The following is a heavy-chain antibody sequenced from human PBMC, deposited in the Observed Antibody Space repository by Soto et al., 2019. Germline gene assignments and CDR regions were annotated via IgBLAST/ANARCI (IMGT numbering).Heavy chain of an antibody. Sequence: QVQLVQSGAEEKKPGAPVKVSCKASGYTFTSYAMHWVRQAPGQRLEWMGWINAGNGNTKYSQKFQGRVTITRDTSASTDYMELSSVRSEDTAVYYCARGTVVIHFDYWGQGTLVTVSS. V-gene: IGHV1-3*05. CDR2: INAGNGNT. CDR3: ARGTVVIHFDY. J-gene: IGHJ4*02. CDR1: GYTFTSYA. D-gene: IGHD2-15*01.